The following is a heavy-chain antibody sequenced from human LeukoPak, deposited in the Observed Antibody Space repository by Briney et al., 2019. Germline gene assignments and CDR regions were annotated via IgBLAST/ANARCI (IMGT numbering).Heavy chain of an antibody. CDR1: GGSISSYY. D-gene: IGHD6-13*01. CDR2: IFYSGIT. J-gene: IGHJ5*02. CDR3: AKSSSWYNDCFDP. Sequence: SETLSLTCTVSGGSISSYYWSWIRQPPGKGLEWIGCIFYSGITNHNPSLKSRVTISVDTSKNQFSLKVSSVTAADTAVYYCAKSSSWYNDCFDPWGQGTLVTVSS. V-gene: IGHV4-59*01.